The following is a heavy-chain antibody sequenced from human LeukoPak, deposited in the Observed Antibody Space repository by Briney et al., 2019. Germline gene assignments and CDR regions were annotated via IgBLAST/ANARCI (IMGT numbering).Heavy chain of an antibody. D-gene: IGHD2-8*01. V-gene: IGHV4-39*07. CDR2: IYHSGNT. J-gene: IGHJ5*02. Sequence: SETLSLTCTVSGGSISSRSYYWGWIRQPPGKGLEWIGSIYHSGNTYYNPSLKSRVTMSVDTSKNQFSLKLSSVTAADTAVYYCARGYTNGVTQEVWLDPWGQGTLVTVSS. CDR3: ARGYTNGVTQEVWLDP. CDR1: GGSISSRSYY.